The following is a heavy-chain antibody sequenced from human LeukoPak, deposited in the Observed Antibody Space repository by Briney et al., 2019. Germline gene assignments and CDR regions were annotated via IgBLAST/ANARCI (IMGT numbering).Heavy chain of an antibody. D-gene: IGHD5-18*01. CDR2: IIPIFGTA. V-gene: IGHV1-69*05. J-gene: IGHJ3*02. Sequence: SSVKVSCKASGGTFSSYAISWVRQAPGQGPEWMGGIIPIFGTANYAQKFQGRVTITTDESTSTAYMELSSLRSHDTAVYYCARSPSYGGKTHAFDIWGQGTMVTVSS. CDR3: ARSPSYGGKTHAFDI. CDR1: GGTFSSYA.